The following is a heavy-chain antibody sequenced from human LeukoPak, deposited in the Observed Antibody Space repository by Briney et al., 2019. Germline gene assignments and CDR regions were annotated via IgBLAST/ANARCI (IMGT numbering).Heavy chain of an antibody. CDR3: ARGLPGIAVAGTFLGDYYYYYGMDV. CDR1: GGSISSGGYS. J-gene: IGHJ6*02. CDR2: IYHSGST. V-gene: IGHV4-30-2*01. Sequence: PSETLSLTCAVSGGSISSGGYSWSWIRQPPGKGLEWIGYIYHSGSTNYNPSLKSRVTISVDTSKNQFSLKLSSVTAADTAVYYCARGLPGIAVAGTFLGDYYYYYGMDVWGQGTTVTVSS. D-gene: IGHD6-19*01.